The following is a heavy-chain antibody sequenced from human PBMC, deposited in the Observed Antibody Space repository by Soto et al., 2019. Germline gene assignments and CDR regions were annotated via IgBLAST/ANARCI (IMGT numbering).Heavy chain of an antibody. CDR2: ISSDATNE. CDR3: ATDWDHVVPVRYYFYGVDV. Sequence: EGTRRRSGAAGGWSWSNYGMQWSRQYRGKGLVWLPLISSDATNEYYADSVKGRFTVSRDNSKNTLYLQMHSVRAEDTAVYYCATDWDHVVPVRYYFYGVDVCGHGTPVT. J-gene: IGHJ6*02. D-gene: IGHD2-2*01. CDR1: GWSWSNYG. V-gene: IGHV3-30*03.